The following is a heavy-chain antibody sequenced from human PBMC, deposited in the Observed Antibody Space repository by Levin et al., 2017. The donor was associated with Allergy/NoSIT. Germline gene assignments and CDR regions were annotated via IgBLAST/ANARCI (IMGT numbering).Heavy chain of an antibody. D-gene: IGHD6-19*01. CDR3: ARGLPVAGRGALEI. J-gene: IGHJ3*02. Sequence: PGGSLRLSCAASGFSFSNDWMTWVRQAPGKGLEWVANIKYDGSDKSYVDSVEGRFTISRDNAKSSLYLQLNSLRVGDTALYYCARGLPVAGRGALEIWGQGTVVTVSS. CDR2: IKYDGSDK. V-gene: IGHV3-7*01. CDR1: GFSFSNDW.